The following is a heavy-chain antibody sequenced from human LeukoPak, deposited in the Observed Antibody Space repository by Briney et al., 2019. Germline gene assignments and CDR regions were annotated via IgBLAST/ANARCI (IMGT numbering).Heavy chain of an antibody. D-gene: IGHD3-10*01. CDR3: ARGGWTYRMARGARDAFDI. J-gene: IGHJ3*02. CDR2: MNPNSGNT. V-gene: IGHV1-8*03. CDR1: GYTFTSYD. Sequence: ASVKVSCKASGYTFTSYDINWVRQATGQGLEWMGWMNPNSGNTGYAQKFQGRVTITRNTSISTAYMELSSLRSEDTAVYYCARGGWTYRMARGARDAFDIWGQGTMVTVSS.